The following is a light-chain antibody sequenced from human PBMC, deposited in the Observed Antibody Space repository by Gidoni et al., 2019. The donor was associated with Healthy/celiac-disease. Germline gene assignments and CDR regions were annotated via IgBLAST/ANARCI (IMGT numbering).Light chain of an antibody. CDR2: AAS. CDR3: QQSYSTFT. J-gene: IGKJ3*01. CDR1: QSISSY. V-gene: IGKV1-39*01. Sequence: DIQMTQSPSSLSASVGDRVTITCRASQSISSYLNWYQQKPGKAPTLIYAASSLQSGVPSRFSGSGSGTDFTLTISSLQPEDFATYYCQQSYSTFTFGPGTKVDIK.